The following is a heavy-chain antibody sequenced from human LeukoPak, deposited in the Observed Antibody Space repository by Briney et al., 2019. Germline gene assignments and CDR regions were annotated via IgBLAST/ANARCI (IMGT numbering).Heavy chain of an antibody. D-gene: IGHD6-13*01. CDR2: ISAYNGNT. CDR1: GYTFTSYG. V-gene: IGHV1-18*01. CDR3: ARGRIAAAGKAGRAFDY. J-gene: IGHJ4*02. Sequence: ASVKVSREASGYTFTSYGISWVRQAPGQGVEWMGWISAYNGNTNYAQKLQGRVTMTTDTSTSTAYMELRSLRSDDTAVYYCARGRIAAAGKAGRAFDYWGQGTLVTVSS.